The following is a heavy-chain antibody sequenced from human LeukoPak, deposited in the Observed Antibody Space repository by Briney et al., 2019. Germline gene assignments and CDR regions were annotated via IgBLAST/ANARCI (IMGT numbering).Heavy chain of an antibody. D-gene: IGHD3-9*01. CDR2: IKQDGSEK. J-gene: IGHJ6*02. V-gene: IGHV3-7*03. CDR1: GFTFSSYW. CDR3: AKDRPVLRYFDWLSGSSGGMDV. Sequence: GGSLRLSCAASGFTFSSYWMSWVRQAPGKGLEWVANIKQDGSEKYYVDSVKGRFTISRDNAKNSLYLQMNSLRAEDTALYYCAKDRPVLRYFDWLSGSSGGMDVWGQGTTVTVSS.